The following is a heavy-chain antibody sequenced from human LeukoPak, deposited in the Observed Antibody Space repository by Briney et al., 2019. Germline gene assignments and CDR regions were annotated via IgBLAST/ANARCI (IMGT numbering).Heavy chain of an antibody. Sequence: PGGSLRLSCAASGFTFSSYSMNWVRLAPGKGLEWVSSISSSSSYIYYADSVNGRFTISRVNAKNSLYLQMNSLRAEDTAVYYLPKDRPPPGRYCSSTSCFPFDSWGQGTLVTVSS. CDR2: ISSSSSYI. CDR3: PKDRPPPGRYCSSTSCFPFDS. D-gene: IGHD2-2*01. V-gene: IGHV3-21*04. CDR1: GFTFSSYS. J-gene: IGHJ5*01.